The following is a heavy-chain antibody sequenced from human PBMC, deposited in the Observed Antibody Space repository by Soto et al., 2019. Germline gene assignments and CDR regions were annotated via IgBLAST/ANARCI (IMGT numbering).Heavy chain of an antibody. CDR3: ARDWTEYSSSSNWFDP. CDR1: GYTFTSYG. CDR2: ISAYNGNT. V-gene: IGHV1-18*01. J-gene: IGHJ5*02. D-gene: IGHD6-6*01. Sequence: ASVKVSCKASGYTFTSYGISWVRQAPGQGLEWMGWISAYNGNTNYAQKLQGRVTMTTDTSTSTAYMELRSLRSDDTAVYYCARDWTEYSSSSNWFDPWGQGTLVTVSS.